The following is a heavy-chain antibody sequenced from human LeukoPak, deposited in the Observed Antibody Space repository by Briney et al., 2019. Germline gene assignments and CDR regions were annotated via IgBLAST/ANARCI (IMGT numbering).Heavy chain of an antibody. CDR1: GFTFSSYW. D-gene: IGHD1-1*01. CDR2: IKQDGSEK. Sequence: GGSLRLSCAASGFTFSSYWMSWVRQAPGKGLEWVANIKQDGSEKYYVDSVKGRFTISRDNAKNSLYLQMNSLRAEDTAVYYCARDTYSKTTDSDFDYWGQGTLVTVSS. J-gene: IGHJ4*02. V-gene: IGHV3-7*01. CDR3: ARDTYSKTTDSDFDY.